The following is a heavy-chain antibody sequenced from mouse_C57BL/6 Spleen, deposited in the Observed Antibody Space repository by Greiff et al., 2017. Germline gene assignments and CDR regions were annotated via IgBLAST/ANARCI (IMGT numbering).Heavy chain of an antibody. V-gene: IGHV5-4*03. CDR2: ISDGGSYT. J-gene: IGHJ2*01. CDR3: ARRNYDFFFDY. CDR1: GFTFSSYA. Sequence: EVNLVESGGGLVKPGGSLKLSCAASGFTFSSYAMSWVRQTPEKRLEWVATISDGGSYTYYPDNVKGRFTISRDNAKNNLYLQMSHLKSEDTAMYYCARRNYDFFFDYWGQGTTLTVSS. D-gene: IGHD2-1*01.